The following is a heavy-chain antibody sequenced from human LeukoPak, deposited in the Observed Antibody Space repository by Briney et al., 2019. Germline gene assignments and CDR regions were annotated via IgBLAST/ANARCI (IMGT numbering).Heavy chain of an antibody. D-gene: IGHD5-18*01. J-gene: IGHJ4*02. Sequence: GGSLRLSCAASGFTFSRYEMNWVRQAPGKGLEWVSYISASTTTTCYGDSVKGRFTISRDNAKNSLHLQMSSLRDEDTAIYYCAKATDTYGYLFDQWGQGTLVTVSS. CDR1: GFTFSRYE. CDR2: ISASTTTT. CDR3: AKATDTYGYLFDQ. V-gene: IGHV3-48*03.